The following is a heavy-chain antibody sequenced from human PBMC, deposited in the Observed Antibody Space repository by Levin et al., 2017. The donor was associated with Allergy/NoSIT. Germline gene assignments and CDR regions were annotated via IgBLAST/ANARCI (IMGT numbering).Heavy chain of an antibody. CDR1: GYSFTTYW. D-gene: IGHD3-22*01. J-gene: IGHJ4*02. Sequence: GESLKISCKASGYSFTTYWIAWVRQMPGKGLEWMGLIYPGDSNTKYSPSFQGQVTISADRSINTAYLQWSSLKASDTAMYYCARRPGPNYFDTFGYYYYFDYWGQGSLVTVSS. CDR3: ARRPGPNYFDTFGYYYYFDY. V-gene: IGHV5-51*01. CDR2: IYPGDSNT.